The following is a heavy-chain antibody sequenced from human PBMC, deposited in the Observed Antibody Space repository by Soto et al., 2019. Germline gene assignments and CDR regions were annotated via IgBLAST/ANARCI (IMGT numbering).Heavy chain of an antibody. CDR3: AREDTVIAVEPFTGLVHLSYYYH. CDR1: GGTFNTYA. D-gene: IGHD3-10*01. J-gene: IGHJ6*03. CDR2: FIPIFGRA. Sequence: EYSVQVSCKASGGTFNTYAISWVRQAPGQGLEWMGDFIPIFGRANYAQKFQGRVTLTADKSPNPAYMEVSSLRSDDTAVDYCAREDTVIAVEPFTGLVHLSYYYH. V-gene: IGHV1-69*06.